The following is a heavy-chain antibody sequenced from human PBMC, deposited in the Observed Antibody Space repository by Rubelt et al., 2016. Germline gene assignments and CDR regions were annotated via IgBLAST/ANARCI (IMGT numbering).Heavy chain of an antibody. J-gene: IGHJ4*02. D-gene: IGHD1-26*01. CDR3: ARGQWEPLHFDDY. Sequence: GQGLEWMGRIIPILGIANYAQKFQGRVTITADKSTSTAYMELSSLRSEDTAVYYCARGQWEPLHFDDYWGQGTLVTVSS. CDR2: IIPILGIA. V-gene: IGHV1-69*04.